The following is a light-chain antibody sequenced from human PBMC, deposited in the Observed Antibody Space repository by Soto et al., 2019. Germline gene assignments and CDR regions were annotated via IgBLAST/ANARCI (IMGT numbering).Light chain of an antibody. V-gene: IGKV1-5*03. J-gene: IGKJ1*01. CDR1: QTINNW. CDR2: KAS. Sequence: DIQMTQSPSTLSASVGDRVTITCRASQTINNWLAWYQQKPGKAPNLLIYKASRLESGVPSRFSGSGSGTEFTLTISSLQPDDFATYYCQQYITYSGTFGQGTKVEIK. CDR3: QQYITYSGT.